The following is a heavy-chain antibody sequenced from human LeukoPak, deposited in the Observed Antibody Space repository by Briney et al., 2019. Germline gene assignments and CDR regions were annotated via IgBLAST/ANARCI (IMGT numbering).Heavy chain of an antibody. CDR3: ATGGYSGYEAYDAFDI. Sequence: ASVKVSCKVSGYTLTELSMHWVRQAPGKGLEWMGGFDPEDGETIYAQKFQGRVTMTEVTSTDTAYMELSSLRSEDTAVYYCATGGYSGYEAYDAFDIWGQGTMVTVSS. J-gene: IGHJ3*02. V-gene: IGHV1-24*01. D-gene: IGHD5-12*01. CDR2: FDPEDGET. CDR1: GYTLTELS.